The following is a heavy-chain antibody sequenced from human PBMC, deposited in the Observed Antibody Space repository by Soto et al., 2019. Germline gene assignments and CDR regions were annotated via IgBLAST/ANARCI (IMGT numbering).Heavy chain of an antibody. J-gene: IGHJ2*01. CDR1: GVSVSSGGFP. V-gene: IGHV4-30-2*01. Sequence: QLQLQESGSGLVKPSETLSLTCAVSGVSVSSGGFPWSWIRQPPGKGLEWIGYIYHGETTYYNPSLKSRVTMSIDKSKNQFSLRLTSVTAAYTAVYYCARVKQLVPWYFDLWGGGTVVIVTS. D-gene: IGHD6-6*01. CDR3: ARVKQLVPWYFDL. CDR2: IYHGETT.